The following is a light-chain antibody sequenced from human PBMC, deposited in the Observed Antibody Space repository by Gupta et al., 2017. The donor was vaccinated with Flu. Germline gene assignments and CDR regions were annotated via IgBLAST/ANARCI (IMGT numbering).Light chain of an antibody. Sequence: VTIACSGISSNIGSNYVHWYQQLPGTAPKLLLFRNNQRPSGVPDRFSGSKSGTSASLAISGLRSEDEADYYCAAWDDSGRRPVFGGGTKVTVL. CDR1: SSNIGSNY. V-gene: IGLV1-47*01. CDR2: RNN. J-gene: IGLJ3*02. CDR3: AAWDDSGRRPV.